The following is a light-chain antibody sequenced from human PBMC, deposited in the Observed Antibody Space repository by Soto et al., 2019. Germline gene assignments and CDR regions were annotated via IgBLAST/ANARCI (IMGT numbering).Light chain of an antibody. Sequence: VLTQSPGALSLFPGERATLSCRASQSITSNYVAWYQQKPGQAPRLLIFAAFRRATGIPVRFSGGGSGTDFSHTISSLEPEDSAVYYCQQYHRPPRAFGQGTKVDIK. V-gene: IGKV3-20*01. J-gene: IGKJ1*01. CDR1: QSITSNY. CDR3: QQYHRPPRA. CDR2: AAF.